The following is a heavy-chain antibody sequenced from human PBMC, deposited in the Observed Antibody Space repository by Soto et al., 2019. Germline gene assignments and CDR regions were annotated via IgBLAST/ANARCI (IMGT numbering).Heavy chain of an antibody. V-gene: IGHV4-59*01. CDR1: GGSISSYY. D-gene: IGHD4-17*01. CDR2: IYYSGST. CDR3: ARAAYGDRRYYYYMDV. J-gene: IGHJ6*03. Sequence: SETLSLTCTVSGGSISSYYWSWIRQPPGKGLEWIGYIYYSGSTNYNPSLKSRVTISVDTSKNQFSLKLGSVTAADTAVYYCARAAYGDRRYYYYMDVWGKGTTVTVSS.